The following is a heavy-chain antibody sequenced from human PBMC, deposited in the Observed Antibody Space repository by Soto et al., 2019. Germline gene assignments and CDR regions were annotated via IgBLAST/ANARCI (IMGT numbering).Heavy chain of an antibody. D-gene: IGHD2-15*01. CDR1: GGTFSSYA. V-gene: IGHV1-69*01. CDR2: IIPIFGTA. J-gene: IGHJ6*02. Sequence: QVQLVQSGAEVKKPGSSVKVSCKASGGTFSSYAISWVRQAPGQGLEWMGGIIPIFGTANYAQKFQGRVTITADESTSTAYMELSSLRSEDTAVYYCATGGYVVVVAAPYYYYGMDVWGQGPTVTVSS. CDR3: ATGGYVVVVAAPYYYYGMDV.